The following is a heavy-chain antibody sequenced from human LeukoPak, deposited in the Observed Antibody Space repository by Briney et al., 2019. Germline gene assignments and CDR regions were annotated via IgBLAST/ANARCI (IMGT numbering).Heavy chain of an antibody. CDR3: ARGGSGWLRYFDY. J-gene: IGHJ4*02. CDR1: GFTFSTYA. D-gene: IGHD5-12*01. CDR2: ISSSSTTI. Sequence: GGSLRLSCAASGFTFSTYAMNWVRQAPGKGLEWVSYISSSSTTIYYADSVKGRFTISRDNARNSLYLQMNSLRAEDTAVYYCARGGSGWLRYFDYWGQGTLVTASS. V-gene: IGHV3-48*04.